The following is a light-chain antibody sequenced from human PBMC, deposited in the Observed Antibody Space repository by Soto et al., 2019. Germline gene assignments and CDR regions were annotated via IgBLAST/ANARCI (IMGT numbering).Light chain of an antibody. CDR3: LQASNYPLT. CDR2: SAS. Sequence: IQMTQSPSSLSASVGDRVTITCRASQGVRDDVGWYQQKPGKAPKLLIYSASTLHSRVPSRFSGSGSVTDFTLTISGLQPEDVATYYCLQASNYPLTFGGGTKVEIK. CDR1: QGVRDD. J-gene: IGKJ4*01. V-gene: IGKV1-6*01.